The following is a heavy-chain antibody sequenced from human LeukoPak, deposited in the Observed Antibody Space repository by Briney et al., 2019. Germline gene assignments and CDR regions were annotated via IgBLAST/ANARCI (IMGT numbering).Heavy chain of an antibody. Sequence: PSETLSLTCTVSGYSISSGYYWGWIRQPPGKGLEWIGSTYHSGSTYYNPSLKSRVTISVDTSKNQFSLKLSSVTAADTAVYYCARESTPSIAAADHFGYWGQGTLVTVSS. CDR2: TYHSGST. CDR3: ARESTPSIAAADHFGY. CDR1: GYSISSGYY. J-gene: IGHJ4*02. D-gene: IGHD6-13*01. V-gene: IGHV4-38-2*02.